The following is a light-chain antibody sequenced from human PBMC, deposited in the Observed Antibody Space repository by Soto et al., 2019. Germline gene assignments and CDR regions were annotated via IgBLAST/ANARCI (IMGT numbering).Light chain of an antibody. CDR1: QSISSW. CDR3: QQYNFYSPWS. CDR2: KES. V-gene: IGKV1-5*03. J-gene: IGKJ1*01. Sequence: DIQMTQTPSTLSASVGDRVTISCRASQSISSWLAWYQQKPGKAPRLLIYKESSLESGVPSRFSGSGSGTEFTLTISSLQPDDFATYYCQQYNFYSPWSFGQGPKVEI.